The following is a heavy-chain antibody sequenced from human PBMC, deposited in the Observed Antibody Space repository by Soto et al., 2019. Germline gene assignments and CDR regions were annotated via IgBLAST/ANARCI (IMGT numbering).Heavy chain of an antibody. V-gene: IGHV3-74*01. Sequence: PGGSLRLSCAASGFIFRTYWMQWVRQVPGKDLVWVSRINNDGSSTDYADSVKGRFTISRDNAKDTLYLQMNSLRDEDTAVYYCAKDKMYNWNYLFEYWGQGTLVTVSS. J-gene: IGHJ4*02. D-gene: IGHD1-7*01. CDR1: GFIFRTYW. CDR2: INNDGSST. CDR3: AKDKMYNWNYLFEY.